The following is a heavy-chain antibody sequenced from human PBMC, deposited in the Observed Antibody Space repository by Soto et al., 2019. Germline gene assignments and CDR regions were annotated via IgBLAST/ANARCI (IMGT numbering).Heavy chain of an antibody. CDR1: GFTFSSYD. V-gene: IGHV3-30*18. J-gene: IGHJ6*02. Sequence: GGSLRLSCATSGFTFSSYDMHWVRQAPGKGLEWVAVISFDGRNKFYSASVKSRFTISRDDSKKRLYLQMNSLRAEDTAVYYRAKPIVAAGYYGMDVWGQGTTVTVPS. CDR3: AKPIVAAGYYGMDV. CDR2: ISFDGRNK. D-gene: IGHD6-13*01.